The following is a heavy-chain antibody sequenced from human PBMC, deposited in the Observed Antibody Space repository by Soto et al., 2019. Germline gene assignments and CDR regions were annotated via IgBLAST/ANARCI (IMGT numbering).Heavy chain of an antibody. Sequence: ASVKVSCKASGYTFTSYGISWVRQAPGQGLEWMGWISAYNGNTNYAQKLQGRVTMTTDTSTSTAYMELRSLRSDDTAVYYCARGRRAATKIYYYYGMDVWGQGTTVTVSS. V-gene: IGHV1-18*04. J-gene: IGHJ6*02. CDR3: ARGRRAATKIYYYYGMDV. CDR2: ISAYNGNT. CDR1: GYTFTSYG. D-gene: IGHD2-15*01.